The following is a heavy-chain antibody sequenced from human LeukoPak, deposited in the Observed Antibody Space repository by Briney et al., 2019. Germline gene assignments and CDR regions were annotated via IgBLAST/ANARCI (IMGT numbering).Heavy chain of an antibody. CDR2: INPNHGGT. CDR3: AREGYCSSTCCPFGY. CDR1: GYTFTGYY. D-gene: IGHD2-2*01. V-gene: IGHV1-2*02. Sequence: VASVKVSCKASGYTFTGYYMHWVRQAPGQGLEWMGWINPNHGGTHYAQKFQGRVTMTRDTSITTAYMELSSLRSEDTAVYYCAREGYCSSTCCPFGYWGQGTLVTVSS. J-gene: IGHJ4*02.